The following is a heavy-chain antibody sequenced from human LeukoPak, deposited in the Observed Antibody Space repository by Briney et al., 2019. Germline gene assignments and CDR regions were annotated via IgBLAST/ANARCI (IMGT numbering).Heavy chain of an antibody. CDR1: GFTFSGSA. V-gene: IGHV3-73*01. CDR3: TRPVVAAPYRSRHWYFDL. CDR2: IRSKANSYAT. J-gene: IGHJ2*01. Sequence: GGSLRLSCAASGFTFSGSAMHWVRQASGKGLEWVGRIRSKANSYATAYAASVKGRFTISRDDSKNTAYLQVNSLKTEDTAVYYCTRPVVAAPYRSRHWYFDLWGRGTLVTVSS. D-gene: IGHD2-15*01.